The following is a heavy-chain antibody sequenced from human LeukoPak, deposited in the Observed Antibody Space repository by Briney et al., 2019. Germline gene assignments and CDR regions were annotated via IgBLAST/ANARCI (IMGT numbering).Heavy chain of an antibody. V-gene: IGHV1-2*02. D-gene: IGHD6-13*01. CDR1: GYTFTSYG. Sequence: ASVKVSCKASGYTFTSYGISWVRQAPGQGLEWMGWINPNSGGTNYAQKFQGRVTMTRDTSISTAYMELSRLRSDDTAVYYCARGVAAAGTYNWFDPWGQGTLVTVSS. J-gene: IGHJ5*02. CDR2: INPNSGGT. CDR3: ARGVAAAGTYNWFDP.